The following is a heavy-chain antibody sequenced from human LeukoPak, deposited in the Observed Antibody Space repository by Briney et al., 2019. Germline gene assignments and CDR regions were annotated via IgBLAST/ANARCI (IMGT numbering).Heavy chain of an antibody. CDR1: GGSVSSGSYY. D-gene: IGHD6-13*01. CDR3: ATSAGGSSPRWFDP. J-gene: IGHJ5*02. Sequence: PSETLSLTCTVSGGSVSSGSYYWSWIRQPPGKGLEWIGYIHYSGSTNYNPSLKSRVTISVDTSKNQFSLKLSSVTAADTAVYYCATSAGGSSPRWFDPWGQGTLVTVSS. V-gene: IGHV4-61*01. CDR2: IHYSGST.